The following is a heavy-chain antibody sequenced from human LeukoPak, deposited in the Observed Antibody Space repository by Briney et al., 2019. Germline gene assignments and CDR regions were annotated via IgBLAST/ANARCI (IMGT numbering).Heavy chain of an antibody. CDR1: GYTFTSYG. V-gene: IGHV1-18*01. J-gene: IGHJ6*02. Sequence: ASVKVSCKASGYTFTSYGISWVRQAPGQGLEWMGWISAYNGNTNYAQKLQGRVTMTTDTSTSTAYMELRSLRSDDTAVYYCARDHYLEGSSLTTYGMDVWGQGTTVTVSS. CDR3: ARDHYLEGSSLTTYGMDV. D-gene: IGHD6-13*01. CDR2: ISAYNGNT.